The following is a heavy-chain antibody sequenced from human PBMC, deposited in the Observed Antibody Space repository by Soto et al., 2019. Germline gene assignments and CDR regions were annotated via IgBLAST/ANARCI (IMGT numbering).Heavy chain of an antibody. CDR2: IKQDGSEK. D-gene: IGHD3-22*01. Sequence: PGWSLRLSCASSVFTFIRYWMSWVRQAPGKGLEWVANIKQDGSEKYYVDSVKGRFTISRDNAKNSLYLQMNSLRAEDTAVYYCVRDLSSVYSPFEYWGQGALVTVSS. CDR3: VRDLSSVYSPFEY. J-gene: IGHJ4*02. V-gene: IGHV3-7*03. CDR1: VFTFIRYW.